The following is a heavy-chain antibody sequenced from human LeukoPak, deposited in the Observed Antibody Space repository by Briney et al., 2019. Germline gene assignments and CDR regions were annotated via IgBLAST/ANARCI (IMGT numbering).Heavy chain of an antibody. CDR2: IYSGGST. CDR3: AREHLYSSSWYMYY. D-gene: IGHD6-13*01. CDR1: GFTFSSNY. V-gene: IGHV3-66*02. J-gene: IGHJ4*02. Sequence: PGGSLRLSCAASGFTFSSNYMSWVRQAPGKGLEGVSVIYSGGSTYYADSVKGRFTISRDNSKNTLYLQMNSLRAEDTAVYYCAREHLYSSSWYMYYWGQGTLVTVSS.